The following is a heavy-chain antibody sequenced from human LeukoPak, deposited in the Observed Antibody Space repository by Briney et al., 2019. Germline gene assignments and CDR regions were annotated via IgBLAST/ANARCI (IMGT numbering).Heavy chain of an antibody. Sequence: PSETLSLTCTVSGGSISSGGYYWSWIRQHPGKGLEWIGYIYYSGSTYCNPSLKSRVTISVDTSKNQFSLKLSSVTAADTAVYYCARDRGGYCSSTSCYGGLDPWGQGTLVTVSS. CDR2: IYYSGST. CDR3: ARDRGGYCSSTSCYGGLDP. V-gene: IGHV4-31*03. CDR1: GGSISSGGYY. J-gene: IGHJ5*02. D-gene: IGHD2-2*03.